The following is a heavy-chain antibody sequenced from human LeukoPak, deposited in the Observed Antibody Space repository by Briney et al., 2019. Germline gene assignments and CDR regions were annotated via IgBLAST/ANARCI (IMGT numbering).Heavy chain of an antibody. CDR1: GFTFSSYG. Sequence: PGGPLRLSCAASGFTFSSYGMHWVRQAPGRGLEWVAVLWYDGSNKYYADSVKGLITISRDNSKNTLYLQMNSLRAEGTAVYYCARGLAYYDSSGYYDDYWGEGTLVTVSS. CDR3: ARGLAYYDSSGYYDDY. V-gene: IGHV3-33*01. D-gene: IGHD3-22*01. J-gene: IGHJ4*02. CDR2: LWYDGSNK.